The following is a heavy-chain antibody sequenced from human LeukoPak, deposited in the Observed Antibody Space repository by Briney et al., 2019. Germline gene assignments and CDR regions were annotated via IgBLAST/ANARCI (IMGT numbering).Heavy chain of an antibody. CDR2: ISCYNGHT. V-gene: IGHV1-18*01. CDR1: GYSFTKYG. CDR3: ARREGRSASPFFFVS. D-gene: IGHD6-6*01. Sequence: ASVKVSCKASGYSFTKYGLNWVRQAPGQGLQWMGWISCYNGHTHYAQNFQGRVTMTTDTSTNTAYMELRGLRSDDTAIYYCARREGRSASPFFFVSWGQGTLVTVSS. J-gene: IGHJ4*02.